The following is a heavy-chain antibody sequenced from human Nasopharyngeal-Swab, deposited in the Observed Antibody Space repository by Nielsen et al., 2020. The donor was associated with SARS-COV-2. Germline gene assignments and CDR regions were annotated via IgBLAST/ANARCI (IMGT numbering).Heavy chain of an antibody. J-gene: IGHJ6*02. D-gene: IGHD5-18*01. CDR2: ISYDGSNK. V-gene: IGHV3-30*03. CDR1: GFTFSSYG. Sequence: GESLKISCAASGFTFSSYGMHWVRQAPGKGLEWVAVISYDGSNKYYADSVKGRFTISRDNSKNTLYLQMNSLRAEDTAVYYCARDLGYSYGPYYGMDVWGQGTTVTVSS. CDR3: ARDLGYSYGPYYGMDV.